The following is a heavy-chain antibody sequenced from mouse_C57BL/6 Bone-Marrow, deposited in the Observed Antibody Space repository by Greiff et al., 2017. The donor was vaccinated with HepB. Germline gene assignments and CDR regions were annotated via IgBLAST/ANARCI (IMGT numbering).Heavy chain of an antibody. CDR2: INPSTGGT. V-gene: IGHV1-42*01. CDR1: GYSFTGYY. CDR3: ARGWLLLL. D-gene: IGHD2-3*01. J-gene: IGHJ2*01. Sequence: EVKLVESGPELVKPGASVKISCKASGYSFTGYYMNWVKQSPEKSLEWIGEINPSTGGTTYNQKFKAKATLTVDKSSSTAYMQLKSLTSEDSAVYYCARGWLLLLWGQGTTLTVSS.